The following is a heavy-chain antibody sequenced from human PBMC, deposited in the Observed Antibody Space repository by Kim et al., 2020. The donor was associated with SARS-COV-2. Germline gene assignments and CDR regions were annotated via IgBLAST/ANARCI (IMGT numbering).Heavy chain of an antibody. Sequence: SETLSLTCAVYGGSFSGYYWSWIRQPPGKGLEWIGEINHSGSTNYNPSLKSRVTISVDTSKNQFSLKLSSVTAADTAVYYCARADDYYGSGSYNWFDPWGQGTLVTVSS. V-gene: IGHV4-34*01. D-gene: IGHD3-10*01. CDR3: ARADDYYGSGSYNWFDP. CDR2: INHSGST. CDR1: GGSFSGYY. J-gene: IGHJ5*02.